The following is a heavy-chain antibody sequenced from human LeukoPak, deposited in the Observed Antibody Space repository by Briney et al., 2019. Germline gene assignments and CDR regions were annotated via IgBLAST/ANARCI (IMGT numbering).Heavy chain of an antibody. V-gene: IGHV4-59*08. J-gene: IGHJ6*02. D-gene: IGHD3-10*01. CDR1: GGSISSYY. Sequence: SETLSLTCTVSGGSISSYYWSWIRQPPGKGLEWIGYIYYSGSTNYNPSLKSRLTISIDTSKSQFSLRLSSVTAADTAVYYCAGLLMVRGVKVAMDVWGQGTTVTVSS. CDR2: IYYSGST. CDR3: AGLLMVRGVKVAMDV.